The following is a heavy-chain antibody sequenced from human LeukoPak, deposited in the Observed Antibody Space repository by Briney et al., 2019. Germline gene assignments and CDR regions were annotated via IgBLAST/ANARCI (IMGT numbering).Heavy chain of an antibody. CDR1: GFTFKSNG. Sequence: GSLRLSCAVSGFTFKSNGMNWVRQVPGKGLEWIGEIHHGGTTNFNPSLRSRVTMSVDASKKEVSLKLSSVTAADTAVYYCARGQLFMGETFFYDTSSYSYFDSWGQGTLVAVSS. CDR3: ARGQLFMGETFFYDTSSYSYFDS. V-gene: IGHV4-34*01. D-gene: IGHD3-10*01. J-gene: IGHJ4*02. CDR2: IHHGGTT.